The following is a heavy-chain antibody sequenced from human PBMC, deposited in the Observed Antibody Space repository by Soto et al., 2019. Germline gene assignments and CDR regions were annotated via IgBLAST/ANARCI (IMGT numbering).Heavy chain of an antibody. CDR1: GFTFDDYA. CDR3: AKDFQIGYCSGGSCQLMGYFDY. V-gene: IGHV3-9*01. CDR2: ISWNSGSI. J-gene: IGHJ4*02. Sequence: GGSLRLSCAASGFTFDDYAMHWVRQAPGKGLEWVSGISWNSGSIGYADSVKGRFTISRDNAKNSLYLQMNSLRAEDTALYYCAKDFQIGYCSGGSCQLMGYFDYWGQGTLVTVSS. D-gene: IGHD2-15*01.